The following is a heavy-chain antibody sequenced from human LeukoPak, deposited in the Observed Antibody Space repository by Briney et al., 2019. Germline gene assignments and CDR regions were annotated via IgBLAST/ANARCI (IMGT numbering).Heavy chain of an antibody. D-gene: IGHD1-26*01. J-gene: IGHJ6*02. V-gene: IGHV1-3*01. CDR3: AREGYSGSYLLYYYYYYGMDV. Sequence: ASVKVSCKASGYTFTSYAMHWVRQAPGQRLEWMGWIDAGNGNTKYSQKFQGRVTITRDTSASTAYMELSSLRSEDTAVYYCAREGYSGSYLLYYYYYYGMDVWGQGTTVTVSS. CDR2: IDAGNGNT. CDR1: GYTFTSYA.